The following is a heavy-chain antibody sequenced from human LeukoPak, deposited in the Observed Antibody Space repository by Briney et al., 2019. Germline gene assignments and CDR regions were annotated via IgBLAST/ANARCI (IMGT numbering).Heavy chain of an antibody. J-gene: IGHJ4*02. D-gene: IGHD6-25*01. Sequence: GGSLRLSCAASGFTFSNAWMSWVRQAPGKGLEWVSAISGSGGSTYYADSVKGRFTISRDNSKNTLYLQMNSLRAEDTAVYYCAKDRDFGVMMAAGYFDYWGQGTLVTVSS. CDR2: ISGSGGST. V-gene: IGHV3-23*01. CDR1: GFTFSNAW. CDR3: AKDRDFGVMMAAGYFDY.